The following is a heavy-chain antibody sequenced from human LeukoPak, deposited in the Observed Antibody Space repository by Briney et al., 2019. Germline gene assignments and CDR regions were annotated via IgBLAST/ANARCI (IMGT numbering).Heavy chain of an antibody. Sequence: GGSLRLSCAASGFTFGSYAMSWVRQAPGKGLEWVSGISPSGDIRYYADSVKGRFTISRDNSKNTLYLEVISLTAEDTAVYYCAKDDAWLRFGEWSQGTLVTVSS. CDR1: GFTFGSYA. D-gene: IGHD3-10*01. J-gene: IGHJ4*02. V-gene: IGHV3-23*01. CDR3: AKDDAWLRFGE. CDR2: ISPSGDIR.